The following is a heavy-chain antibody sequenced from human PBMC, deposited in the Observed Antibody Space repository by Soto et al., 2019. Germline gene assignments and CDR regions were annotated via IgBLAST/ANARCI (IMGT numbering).Heavy chain of an antibody. CDR3: ARHXGSSSGWYTYYYYGMDV. Sequence: PSETLSLTCTVSGGSISSSSYYWGWIRQPPGKGLERIGSIYYSGSTYYNPSLKSRVTISVDTSKNQFSLKLSSVTAADTAVYYCARHXGSSSGWYTYYYYGMDVWGQGTTVTVSS. D-gene: IGHD6-19*01. CDR2: IYYSGST. V-gene: IGHV4-39*01. CDR1: GGSISSSSYY. J-gene: IGHJ6*02.